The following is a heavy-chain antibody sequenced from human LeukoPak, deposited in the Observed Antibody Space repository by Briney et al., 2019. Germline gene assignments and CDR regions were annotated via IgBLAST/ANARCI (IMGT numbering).Heavy chain of an antibody. CDR1: GYTFTSYY. D-gene: IGHD1-26*01. CDR2: INPIGGTT. J-gene: IGHJ3*02. V-gene: IGHV1-46*01. Sequence: GASVKVSCKTSGYTFTSYYIHWVRQAPGQGLEWLGIINPIGGTTDYAQKFQGRVTMTTDTSTSTAYMELRSLRSDDTAVYYCASSSIVGATTLYDAFDIWGQGTMVTVSS. CDR3: ASSSIVGATTLYDAFDI.